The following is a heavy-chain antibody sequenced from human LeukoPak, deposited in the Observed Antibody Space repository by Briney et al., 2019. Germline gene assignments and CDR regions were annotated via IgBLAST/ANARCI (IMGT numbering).Heavy chain of an antibody. CDR3: ARDAYYYETSGSYNFFDY. D-gene: IGHD3-22*01. Sequence: QPGRSLRLSCAASGFTFSSYAMHWVRQAPGKGLEWVAVISYDGSNKNYADSVKGRFTISRDNSKNTLYLQMSSLRAEDTAVYYCARDAYYYETSGSYNFFDYWGQGTLVTVSS. V-gene: IGHV3-30-3*01. J-gene: IGHJ4*02. CDR2: ISYDGSNK. CDR1: GFTFSSYA.